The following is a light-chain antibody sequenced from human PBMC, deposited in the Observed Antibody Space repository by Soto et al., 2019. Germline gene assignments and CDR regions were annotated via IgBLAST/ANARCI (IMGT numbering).Light chain of an antibody. CDR3: QQYGFSPIS. Sequence: EVVLTQSPGTLSLSPGERVTLSCRASQTVTNDYLAWNQQKDGQAPRLLIYDASTRATGVPDRFSGSGSGPEYTLTITRLEPEDFAVYSCQQYGFSPISFGQGTRLELK. CDR1: QTVTNDY. CDR2: DAS. V-gene: IGKV3-20*01. J-gene: IGKJ5*01.